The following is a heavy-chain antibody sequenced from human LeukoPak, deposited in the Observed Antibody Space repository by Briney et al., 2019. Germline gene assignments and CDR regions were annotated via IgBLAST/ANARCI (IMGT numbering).Heavy chain of an antibody. CDR1: GFTFGSYA. D-gene: IGHD2-15*01. V-gene: IGHV3-30*04. CDR2: ISYDGSNK. CDR3: ARRSVAAIDY. Sequence: GRSLRLSCAASGFTFGSYAMHWVRQAPGNGLEWVAVISYDGSNKYYADSVKGRFTISRDNSKNTLYLQMNSLRAEDTAVYYCARRSVAAIDYWGQGTLVTVSS. J-gene: IGHJ4*02.